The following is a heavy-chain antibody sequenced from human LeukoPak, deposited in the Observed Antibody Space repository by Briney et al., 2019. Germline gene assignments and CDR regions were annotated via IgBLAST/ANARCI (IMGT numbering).Heavy chain of an antibody. CDR2: IWYDGSNK. V-gene: IGHV3-33*08. D-gene: IGHD6-13*01. Sequence: GGSLRLSCAASGFTFSNAWMSWVRQAPGKGLEWVAVIWYDGSNKYYADSVKSRFTISRDNSKNTLYLQMNSLRAEDTAVYYCARDAGTGTFDYWGQGTLVTVSS. CDR1: GFTFSNAW. J-gene: IGHJ4*02. CDR3: ARDAGTGTFDY.